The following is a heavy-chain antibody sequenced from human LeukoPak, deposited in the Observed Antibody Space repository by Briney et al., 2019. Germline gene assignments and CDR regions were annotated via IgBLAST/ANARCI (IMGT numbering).Heavy chain of an antibody. J-gene: IGHJ4*02. CDR2: IYYSGST. CDR3: ARIPNYYDSSGYFDY. D-gene: IGHD3-22*01. V-gene: IGHV4-59*01. Sequence: ASETLSLTCTVSGGSISSYYWSWIRQPPGKGLERIGYIYYSGSTNYNPSLKSRVTISVDTSKNQFSLKLNSVTAADTAVYYCARIPNYYDSSGYFDYWGQGTLVTVSS. CDR1: GGSISSYY.